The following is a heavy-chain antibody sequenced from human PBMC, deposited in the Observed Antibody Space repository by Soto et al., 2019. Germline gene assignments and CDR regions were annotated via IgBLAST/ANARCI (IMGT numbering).Heavy chain of an antibody. J-gene: IGHJ4*02. CDR3: ARDNEGEWLATTAGIDY. Sequence: QVQLVESGGGVVQPGRSLRLSSAASGFTFSSYGMHWVRQAPGKGLEWVAVIWYDGSNKYYADSVKGRFTISRDNSKNTLYLQMNSLRAEDTAVYCCARDNEGEWLATTAGIDYWGQGTLVTVSS. D-gene: IGHD6-19*01. V-gene: IGHV3-33*01. CDR1: GFTFSSYG. CDR2: IWYDGSNK.